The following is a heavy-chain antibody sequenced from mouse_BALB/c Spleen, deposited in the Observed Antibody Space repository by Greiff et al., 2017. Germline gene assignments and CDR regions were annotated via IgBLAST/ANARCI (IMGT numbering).Heavy chain of an antibody. D-gene: IGHD1-1*01. V-gene: IGHV6-6*02. CDR1: GFTFSNYW. Sequence: EVQLVESGGGLVQPGGSMKLSCVASGFTFSNYWMNWVRQSPVKGLEWVAEIRLKSNNYATHYAESVKGRFTISRDDSKSSVYLQMNNLRAEDTGIYYCTRRYGYAMDYWGQGTSVTVSS. CDR2: IRLKSNNYAT. J-gene: IGHJ4*01. CDR3: TRRYGYAMDY.